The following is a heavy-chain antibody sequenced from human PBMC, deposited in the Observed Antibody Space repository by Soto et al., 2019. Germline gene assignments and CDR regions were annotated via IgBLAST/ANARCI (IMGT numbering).Heavy chain of an antibody. CDR1: GDTFTTYD. CDR2: INPNSGNI. J-gene: IGHJ4*02. V-gene: IGHV1-8*01. Sequence: ASVKVSCKAPGDTFTTYDINWVRQATGHGLEWMGWINPNSGNIGYAQRFQGRVTMTRDTAIRTAYMEVSSLRSDDTAVYYCARGRASGSYYLLDYWGQGPLVTVSS. CDR3: ARGRASGSYYLLDY. D-gene: IGHD3-10*01.